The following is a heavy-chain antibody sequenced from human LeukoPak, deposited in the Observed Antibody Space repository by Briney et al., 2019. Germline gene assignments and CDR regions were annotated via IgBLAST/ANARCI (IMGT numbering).Heavy chain of an antibody. V-gene: IGHV4-4*07. D-gene: IGHD1-26*01. J-gene: IGHJ4*02. CDR2: IYTSGST. Sequence: SETLSLTCTVSGGSISSYYWSWIRQPAGKGLEWIGRIYTSGSTNYNPSLKSRVTMSVDTSKNQFSLKLSSVTAADTAVYYCARDGPVGATLEFDYWGQGTLVTVSS. CDR3: ARDGPVGATLEFDY. CDR1: GGSISSYY.